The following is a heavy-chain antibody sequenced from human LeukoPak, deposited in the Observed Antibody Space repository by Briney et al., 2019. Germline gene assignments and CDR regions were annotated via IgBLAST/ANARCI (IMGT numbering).Heavy chain of an antibody. D-gene: IGHD2-15*01. CDR1: GGYISSGSMSNYY. Sequence: SETLSLTCTVSGGYISSGSMSNYYWTWIRQSPGKGLEWIGEINHSGSTNYNPSLKSRVTISVDTSKNQFSLKLSSVTAADTAVYYCARDSVHYYYYYGMDVWGQGTTVTVSS. J-gene: IGHJ6*02. CDR3: ARDSVHYYYYYGMDV. CDR2: INHSGST. V-gene: IGHV4-34*01.